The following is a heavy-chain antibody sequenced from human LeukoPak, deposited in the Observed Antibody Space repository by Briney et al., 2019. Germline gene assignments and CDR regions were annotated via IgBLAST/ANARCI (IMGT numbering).Heavy chain of an antibody. D-gene: IGHD3-10*01. CDR2: ISGSGDNT. CDR1: GFTFSSYG. Sequence: GETLRLSCAASGFTFSSYGMTWVRQAPGKGLEWVSGISGSGDNTWYADSVKGRFTISRDNSKKTLDLQMHSLRAEDTAVYYCAKASVWTMVRVVSYFDEWGQGIQVTVSS. CDR3: AKASVWTMVRVVSYFDE. J-gene: IGHJ4*02. V-gene: IGHV3-23*01.